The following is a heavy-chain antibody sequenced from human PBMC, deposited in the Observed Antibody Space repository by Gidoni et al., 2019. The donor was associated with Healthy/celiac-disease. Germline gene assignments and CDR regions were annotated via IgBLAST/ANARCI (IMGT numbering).Heavy chain of an antibody. J-gene: IGHJ6*02. CDR1: GFTFSSYS. CDR2: ISSSSSTI. V-gene: IGHV3-48*01. Sequence: EVQLVESGGGLVQPGGSLRLSCAASGFTFSSYSMNWVRQAPGKGLECVSYISSSSSTIYYADSVKGRFTISRDNAKNSLYLQMNSLRAEDTAVYYCARDEGYCSSTSCYAEYYYYYGMDVWGQGTTVTVSS. D-gene: IGHD2-2*01. CDR3: ARDEGYCSSTSCYAEYYYYYGMDV.